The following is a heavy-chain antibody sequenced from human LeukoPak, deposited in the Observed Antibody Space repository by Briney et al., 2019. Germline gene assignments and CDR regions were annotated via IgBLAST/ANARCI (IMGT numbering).Heavy chain of an antibody. CDR3: ARDAYYGDYAAGFDY. J-gene: IGHJ4*02. CDR1: GFTLSSYE. V-gene: IGHV3-48*03. D-gene: IGHD4-17*01. CDR2: ISSSGSTI. Sequence: GGSLRLSCAASGFTLSSYEMNWVRQAPGKGLEGVSYISSSGSTIYYADSVKGRFTISRDNAKNSLYRQMNSLRAEDTAGYYCARDAYYGDYAAGFDYWGQGTLVTVSS.